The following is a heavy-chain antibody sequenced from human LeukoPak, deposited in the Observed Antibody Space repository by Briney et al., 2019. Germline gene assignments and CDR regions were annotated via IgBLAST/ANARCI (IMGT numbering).Heavy chain of an antibody. CDR2: ISSSGSTI. J-gene: IGHJ4*02. Sequence: GSLRLSCAASGFTFSDYYMSWIRQAPGKGLEWVSYISSSGSTIYYADSVKGRFTIYRDNAKNSLYLQMNSLRAEDTAVYYCARDRYSSSTFFDYWGQGTLVTVSS. CDR1: GFTFSDYY. V-gene: IGHV3-11*01. CDR3: ARDRYSSSTFFDY. D-gene: IGHD6-6*01.